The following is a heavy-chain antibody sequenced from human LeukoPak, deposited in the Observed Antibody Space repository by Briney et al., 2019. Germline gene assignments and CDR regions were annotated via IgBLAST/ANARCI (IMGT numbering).Heavy chain of an antibody. CDR1: GGSFSGYY. CDR2: INHSGST. D-gene: IGHD6-19*01. J-gene: IGHJ3*02. Sequence: KPSETLSLTCAVYGGSFSGYYWSWIRQPPGKGLEWIGEINHSGSTNYNPSLKSRVTISVDTSKNQFSLKLSSVTAADTAVYYCARGVAGGVFDIWGQGTTVTVSS. V-gene: IGHV4-34*01. CDR3: ARGVAGGVFDI.